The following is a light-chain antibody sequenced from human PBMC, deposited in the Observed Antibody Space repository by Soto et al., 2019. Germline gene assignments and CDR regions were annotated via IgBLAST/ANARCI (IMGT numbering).Light chain of an antibody. V-gene: IGLV2-14*01. CDR1: SSDVGGYNY. Sequence: QSALTQPASVSGSPGQAINISCTGTSSDVGGYNYVSWYEQHPGKATKLMIYEVSNRPSGVSNRFSVSNSVNTESLTISGLQAEDEADYYCSSYTSSSPYLFGTGARVTVL. CDR2: EVS. CDR3: SSYTSSSPYL. J-gene: IGLJ1*01.